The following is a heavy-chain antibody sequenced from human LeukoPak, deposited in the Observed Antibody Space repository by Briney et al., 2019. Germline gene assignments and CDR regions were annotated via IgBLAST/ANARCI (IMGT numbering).Heavy chain of an antibody. J-gene: IGHJ5*02. CDR3: AKDYPWASVLIDDTGRFDP. V-gene: IGHV3-30*05. CDR1: GFTFRNYG. CDR2: ISYDGGTK. Sequence: PGGSLRLSCAASGFTFRNYGMHWVRQAPGKGLEWVAVISYDGGTKYFADSVKGRFTISRDNSKNTVFLQMNDLRAEDTAVYYCAKDYPWASVLIDDTGRFDPWGQGTRVTVSS. D-gene: IGHD3-22*01.